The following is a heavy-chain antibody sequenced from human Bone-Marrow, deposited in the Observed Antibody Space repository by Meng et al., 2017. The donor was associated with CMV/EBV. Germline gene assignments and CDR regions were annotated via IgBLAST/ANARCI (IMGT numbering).Heavy chain of an antibody. CDR2: IYYSGST. CDR1: GGSISSYY. J-gene: IGHJ2*01. V-gene: IGHV4-59*01. D-gene: IGHD3-3*01. Sequence: GSLRLSCNVSGGSISSYYWSWIRQPPGKGLEWIGYIYYSGSTNYDPSLKSRVTISVDTSKNQFSLKLSSVTAADTAVYYCARAPYYDFWSGYSNWYFDLWGRGTLVTVSS. CDR3: ARAPYYDFWSGYSNWYFDL.